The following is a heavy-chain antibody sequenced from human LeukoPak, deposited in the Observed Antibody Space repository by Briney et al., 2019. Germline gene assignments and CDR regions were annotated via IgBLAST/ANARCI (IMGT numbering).Heavy chain of an antibody. CDR2: ISAYNGNT. D-gene: IGHD3-3*01. CDR3: ARDFWSGYSHYYGMDV. CDR1: GYTFTSYG. Sequence: ASLKLSCTASGYTFTSYGISWVRQAPGKGLEWMGWISAYNGNTNYAQKLQGRVTMTTDTSTSTAYMELRSLRSDDTAVYYCARDFWSGYSHYYGMDVWGQGTTVTVSS. V-gene: IGHV1-18*01. J-gene: IGHJ6*02.